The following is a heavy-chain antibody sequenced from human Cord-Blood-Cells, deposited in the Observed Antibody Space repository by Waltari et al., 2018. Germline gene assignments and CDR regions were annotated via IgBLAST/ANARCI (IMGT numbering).Heavy chain of an antibody. CDR2: IIPIFGTA. CDR1: GGTFSSYA. Sequence: QVQLVQSGAEVKKPGSSVKVSCKASGGTFSSYAISWVRQAPGQGLEWMGGIIPIFGTANYAKKFQGRVTITADKSTSTAYMELSSLRSEDTAVYYCAREGGYCTNGVCYTGAAFYIWGQGTMVTVSS. CDR3: AREGGYCTNGVCYTGAAFYI. J-gene: IGHJ3*02. D-gene: IGHD2-8*01. V-gene: IGHV1-69*06.